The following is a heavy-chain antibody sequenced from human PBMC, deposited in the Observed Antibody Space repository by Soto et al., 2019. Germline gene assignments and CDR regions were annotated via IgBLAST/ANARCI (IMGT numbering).Heavy chain of an antibody. V-gene: IGHV1-18*01. CDR3: ARVIPGPEAWFHP. CDR2: LSPYTDDP. CDR1: GNTFTNFG. D-gene: IGHD2-21*01. Sequence: QGQLVQSGVEVKKPGASVRVSCSASGNTFTNFGVTWVRQAPGQGLEWMGWLSPYTDDPSYAQKFQGRGTMTMDTSTKTAYLDLRSLTFDDTAVYYCARVIPGPEAWFHPWGQGTLVPVSS. J-gene: IGHJ5*02.